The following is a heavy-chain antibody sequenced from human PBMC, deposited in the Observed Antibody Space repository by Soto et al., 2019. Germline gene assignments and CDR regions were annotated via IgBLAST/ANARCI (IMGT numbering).Heavy chain of an antibody. V-gene: IGHV1-69*12. D-gene: IGHD4-17*01. J-gene: IGHJ3*02. Sequence: QVQLVQSGAEVKKPGSSVKVSCKASGGTFSSYAISWVRQAPGQGLEWMGGIIPIFGTANYAQKFQGRVTITADESTSTADMELSSLRSEDTAVYYCASPYPEDYVAAFDIWGQGTMVTVSS. CDR3: ASPYPEDYVAAFDI. CDR1: GGTFSSYA. CDR2: IIPIFGTA.